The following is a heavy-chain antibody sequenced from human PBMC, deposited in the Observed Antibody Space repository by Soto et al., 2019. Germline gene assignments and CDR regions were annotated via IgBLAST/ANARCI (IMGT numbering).Heavy chain of an antibody. V-gene: IGHV4-34*01. CDR3: ARVCRVVATIYYYYCMDV. J-gene: IGHJ6*02. CDR1: GGSFSGYD. CDR2: INHSGST. D-gene: IGHD5-12*01. Sequence: QVQLQQWGAGLLKPSETLSLTCAVYGGSFSGYDWSWIRQPPGKGLEWIGEINHSGSTNYNPSLKSLFTISVDTSKNQFSLKLISVTAADTAVYYCARVCRVVATIYYYYCMDVWGQGTTVTFSS.